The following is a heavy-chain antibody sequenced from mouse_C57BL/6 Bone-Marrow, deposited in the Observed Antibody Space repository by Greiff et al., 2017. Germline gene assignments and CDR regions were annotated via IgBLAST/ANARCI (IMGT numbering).Heavy chain of an antibody. CDR2: IYPGAGGT. Sequence: SGPELVKPGASVKISCKASGYAFSSSWMNWVKQRPGKGLEWIGMIYPGAGGTTYNGKFTGKATLTADKSSSTAYMQLSSLTAEDSAVYFGARGGLLQGFDYWGQGTTLTVSS. J-gene: IGHJ2*01. CDR3: ARGGLLQGFDY. V-gene: IGHV1-82*01. D-gene: IGHD2-3*01. CDR1: GYAFSSSW.